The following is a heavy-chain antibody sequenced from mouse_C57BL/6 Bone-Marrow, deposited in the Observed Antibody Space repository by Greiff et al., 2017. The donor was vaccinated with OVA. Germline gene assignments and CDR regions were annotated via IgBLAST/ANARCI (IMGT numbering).Heavy chain of an antibody. Sequence: QVQLQQSGPGLVQPSQSLSITCTVSGFSLTSYGVHWVRQSPGKGLEWLGVIWSGGSTDYNAAFISRLSISKDNSKSQVFFKMNSLQADDTAIYYCARNRAVVAYWYFDVWGTGTTVTVSS. CDR3: ARNRAVVAYWYFDV. D-gene: IGHD1-1*01. CDR2: IWSGGST. V-gene: IGHV2-2*01. J-gene: IGHJ1*03. CDR1: GFSLTSYG.